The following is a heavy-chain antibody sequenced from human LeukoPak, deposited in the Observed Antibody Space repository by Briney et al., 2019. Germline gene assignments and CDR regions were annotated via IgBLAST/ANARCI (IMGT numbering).Heavy chain of an antibody. CDR2: LYSGGTV. D-gene: IGHD3-22*01. CDR3: AREGSYDSSTMWYFDY. Sequence: PGGSLRLSCAASGFTVSSNYMAWVRQVPGKGLEWVSVLYSGGTVYYADSVKGRFTISRDNSKNTLYLQMNTLRAEDTAVYYCAREGSYDSSTMWYFDYWGQGTLVTVSS. CDR1: GFTVSSNY. J-gene: IGHJ4*02. V-gene: IGHV3-53*01.